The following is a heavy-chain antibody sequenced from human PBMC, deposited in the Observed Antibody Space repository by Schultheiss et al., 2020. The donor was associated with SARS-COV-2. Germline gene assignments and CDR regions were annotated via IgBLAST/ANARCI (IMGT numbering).Heavy chain of an antibody. CDR2: IYYSGGT. J-gene: IGHJ6*02. Sequence: SETLSLTCTVSGGSISSYYWSWIRQPPGKGLEWIGYIYYSGGTNYNPSLKSRVTISVDTSKNQFSLKLSSVTAADTAVYYCARRSSVYYYYGMDVWGQGTTVTVSS. V-gene: IGHV4-59*01. CDR3: ARRSSVYYYYGMDV. CDR1: GGSISSYY.